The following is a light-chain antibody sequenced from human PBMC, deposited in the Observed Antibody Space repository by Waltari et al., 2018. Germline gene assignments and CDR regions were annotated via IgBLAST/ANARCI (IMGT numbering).Light chain of an antibody. CDR2: GAS. CDR1: QSLSSN. Sequence: EMVMTQSPATLSVSPGERATLSCRASQSLSSNFAWYQQKPGQAPRLLIYGASTRATGIPARFSGSGSGTEFTLTISSLQSEDFAVYYCQQYNDWPRVTFGGGTKVEIK. V-gene: IGKV3-15*01. CDR3: QQYNDWPRVT. J-gene: IGKJ4*01.